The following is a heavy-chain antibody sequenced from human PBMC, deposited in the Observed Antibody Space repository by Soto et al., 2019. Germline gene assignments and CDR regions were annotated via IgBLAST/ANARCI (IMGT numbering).Heavy chain of an antibody. CDR2: IIPIFGTA. V-gene: IGHV1-69*13. CDR3: AKDSWEPAAIRLGYGMDV. Sequence: ASVKVSCKASGGTFSSYAISWVRQAPGQGLEWMGGIIPIFGTANYAQKFQGRVTITADESTSTAYMELSSLRSEDTAVYYCAKDSWEPAAIRLGYGMDVWGQGTTVTVSS. J-gene: IGHJ6*02. D-gene: IGHD2-2*02. CDR1: GGTFSSYA.